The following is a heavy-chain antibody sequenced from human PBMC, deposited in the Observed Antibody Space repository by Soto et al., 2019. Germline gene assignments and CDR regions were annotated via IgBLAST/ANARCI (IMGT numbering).Heavy chain of an antibody. CDR1: GFTFSRYW. CDR2: IKQDGSEK. Sequence: GGSLRLSCAASGFTFSRYWMSWVRQAPGKGLEWVANIKQDGSEKYYVDSVKGRFTISRDNAKNSLYLQMNSLRTEDTAVYYCARDDFWSGHYDYFEYWGKGTLVTVAS. V-gene: IGHV3-7*01. D-gene: IGHD3-3*01. CDR3: ARDDFWSGHYDYFEY. J-gene: IGHJ4*02.